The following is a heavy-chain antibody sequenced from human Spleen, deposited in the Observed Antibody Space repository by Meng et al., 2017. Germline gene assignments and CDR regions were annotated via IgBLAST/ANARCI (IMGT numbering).Heavy chain of an antibody. CDR3: AREIGSNSGWFDP. CDR2: IYYSGST. Sequence: QVQLQGSGPGLVKPSQTLSLTCTVSGGSIHSGGYYWSWIRQHPGKGLEWIGYIYYSGSTYYNPSLKSRVIISVDMSKNQFSLKLTSVTAADTAVYYCAREIGSNSGWFDPWGQGNLVTVSS. J-gene: IGHJ5*02. D-gene: IGHD4-23*01. V-gene: IGHV4-31*03. CDR1: GGSIHSGGYY.